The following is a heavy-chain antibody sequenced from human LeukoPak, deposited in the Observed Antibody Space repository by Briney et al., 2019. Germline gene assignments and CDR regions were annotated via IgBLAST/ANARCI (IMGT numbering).Heavy chain of an antibody. CDR2: ISSSGSTI. D-gene: IGHD3-9*01. Sequence: GGSLRLSCAASGFTFSDYYMSWIRQAPGKGLEWVSYISSSGSTIYYADSVKGRFTISRDNAKNSLYLQMNSLRAEDTAVYYCARDSIQYFDLRVYWGQGTLVTVSS. J-gene: IGHJ4*02. CDR3: ARDSIQYFDLRVY. V-gene: IGHV3-11*01. CDR1: GFTFSDYY.